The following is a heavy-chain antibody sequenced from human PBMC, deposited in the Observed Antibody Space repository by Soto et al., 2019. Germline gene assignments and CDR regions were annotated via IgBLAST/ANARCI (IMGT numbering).Heavy chain of an antibody. D-gene: IGHD4-17*01. J-gene: IGHJ5*02. CDR1: GGTFSSYA. CDR3: ARGPASEIDYGVYEPNWFDP. V-gene: IGHV1-69*01. CDR2: IIPIFGTA. Sequence: QVQLVQSGAEVKKPGSSVKVSCKASGGTFSSYAISWVRQAPGQGLEWMGGIIPIFGTANYGQKFQGRVTITADEATSTAYMELTSLRSEDTAVHYCARGPASEIDYGVYEPNWFDPGGEGTLVTVSS.